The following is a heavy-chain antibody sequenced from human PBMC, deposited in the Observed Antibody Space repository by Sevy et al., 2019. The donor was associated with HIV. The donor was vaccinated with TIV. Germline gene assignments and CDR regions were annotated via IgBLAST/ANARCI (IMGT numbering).Heavy chain of an antibody. Sequence: GGSLRLSCAASGFTFSSYSMNWVRQAPGKGLEWVSSISSSSSYIYYADSVKGRFIISRDNAKNSLYLQMNSLRAEDTAVYYCARDGEMVQFDYWGQGTLVTVSS. J-gene: IGHJ4*02. CDR3: ARDGEMVQFDY. CDR2: ISSSSSYI. CDR1: GFTFSSYS. V-gene: IGHV3-21*01. D-gene: IGHD2-21*01.